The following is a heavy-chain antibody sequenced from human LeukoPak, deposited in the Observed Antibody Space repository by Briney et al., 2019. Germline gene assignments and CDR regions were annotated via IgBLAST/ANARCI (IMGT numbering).Heavy chain of an antibody. V-gene: IGHV3-48*04. CDR2: ISSSSSTI. J-gene: IGHJ1*01. CDR1: GFTFSNYN. CDR3: ARLDPRYCNGDNCYFVNEYYQH. Sequence: PGGSLRLSCAASGFTFSNYNMNWVRQAPGKGLEWVSYISSSSSTIYYADSVKGRFTISRDNARNSLYLQMNSLRAEDTAVYYCARLDPRYCNGDNCYFVNEYYQHWGQGTLVTVSS. D-gene: IGHD2-15*01.